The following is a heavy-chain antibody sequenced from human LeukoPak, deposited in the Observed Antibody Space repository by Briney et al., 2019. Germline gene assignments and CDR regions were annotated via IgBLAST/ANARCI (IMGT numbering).Heavy chain of an antibody. CDR2: INHSGST. V-gene: IGHV4-34*01. J-gene: IGHJ5*02. CDR1: GGSFSGYY. CDR3: ARFSVAAAGTGWFDP. D-gene: IGHD6-13*01. Sequence: SETLSLTCAVYGGSFSGYYWSWIRQPPGKGLEWIGEINHSGSTNYNPSLKSRVTISVDTSKNQFSLKLSSVTAADTAVYYCARFSVAAAGTGWFDPWGQGTLVTVS.